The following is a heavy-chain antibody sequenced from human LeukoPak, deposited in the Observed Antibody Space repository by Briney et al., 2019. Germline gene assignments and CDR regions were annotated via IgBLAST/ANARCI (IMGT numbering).Heavy chain of an antibody. CDR3: ARVLERGPFDY. Sequence: PSETLSLTCTVSGNSISSGDNYWSWIRQPAGKGLEWIGRIYTSGSTNYNPSLKSRVTISGDTSKNQFSLRLSSVTAADTAVYYCARVLERGPFDYWGQGTLVTVSS. V-gene: IGHV4-61*02. CDR1: GNSISSGDNY. D-gene: IGHD1-1*01. CDR2: IYTSGST. J-gene: IGHJ4*02.